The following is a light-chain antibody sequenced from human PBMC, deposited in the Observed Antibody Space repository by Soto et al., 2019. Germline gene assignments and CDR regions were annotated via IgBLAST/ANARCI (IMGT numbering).Light chain of an antibody. Sequence: DIQMTQSPSTLSASVGDAIPMTCRASQTISSWLAWYQQKPGKAPKLLIYKASTLKSGVPSRFSGSGSGTEFTLTISSLQPDDFATYYCQQYNSYWTFGQGTKVDIK. V-gene: IGKV1-5*03. CDR3: QQYNSYWT. J-gene: IGKJ1*01. CDR1: QTISSW. CDR2: KAS.